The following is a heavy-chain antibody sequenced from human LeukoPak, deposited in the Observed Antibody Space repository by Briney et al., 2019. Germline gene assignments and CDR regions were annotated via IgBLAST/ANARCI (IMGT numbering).Heavy chain of an antibody. CDR2: ISSNGGST. CDR1: GFTFSIYA. CDR3: ARAIWDSSDAFDI. D-gene: IGHD6-13*01. Sequence: GGSLRLSCAAYGFTFSIYAMHWVRQAPGKGLEYVSAISSNGGSTYYANSVKGRFTTSRDNSKNTLYLQMGSLRAEDMAVYYCARAIWDSSDAFDIWGQGTMVTVSS. J-gene: IGHJ3*02. V-gene: IGHV3-64*01.